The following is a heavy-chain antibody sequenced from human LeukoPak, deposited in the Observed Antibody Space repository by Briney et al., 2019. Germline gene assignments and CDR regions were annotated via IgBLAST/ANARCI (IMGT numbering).Heavy chain of an antibody. V-gene: IGHV3-21*01. CDR3: ARDREWPDHYFDY. CDR2: ISSSSSYI. Sequence: PGGSLRLSCAASGFTFSSYSMTWVRQAPGKGLEWVSSISSSSSYIYYADSVKGRFTISRDNAKNSLYLQMNSLRAEDTAVYYCARDREWPDHYFDYWGQGTLVTVSS. CDR1: GFTFSSYS. D-gene: IGHD3-3*01. J-gene: IGHJ4*02.